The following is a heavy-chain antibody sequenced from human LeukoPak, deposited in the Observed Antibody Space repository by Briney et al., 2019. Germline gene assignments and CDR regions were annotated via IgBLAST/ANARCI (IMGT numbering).Heavy chain of an antibody. CDR3: ARDVAPIDY. CDR2: ISSSGGTI. J-gene: IGHJ4*02. Sequence: GGSLRLSCAASGFTFSSYEMNWVRQAPGKGLEWISYISSSGGTIYYADSVKGRFTISRDNAKNSLYLKMNSLRAEDTAVYYCARDVAPIDYWGQGTLVTVSS. V-gene: IGHV3-48*03. CDR1: GFTFSSYE.